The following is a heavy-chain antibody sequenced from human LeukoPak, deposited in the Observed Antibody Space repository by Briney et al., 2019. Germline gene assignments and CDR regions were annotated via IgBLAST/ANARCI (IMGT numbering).Heavy chain of an antibody. V-gene: IGHV3-23*01. CDR2: ISGSGGST. J-gene: IGHJ4*02. CDR3: AKSSSGSYYNLIDY. Sequence: GGSLRLSCAASGFTFSSYAMSWVRQAPGKGLEWVSAISGSGGSTYYADSVRGRFTISRDNSKNTLYLQMNSLRAEDTAVYYCAKSSSGSYYNLIDYWGQGTLVTVSS. CDR1: GFTFSSYA. D-gene: IGHD3-10*01.